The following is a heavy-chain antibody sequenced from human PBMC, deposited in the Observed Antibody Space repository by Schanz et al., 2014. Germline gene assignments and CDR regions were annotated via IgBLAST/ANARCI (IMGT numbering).Heavy chain of an antibody. CDR3: ARDTTWRLAL. V-gene: IGHV4-61*02. Sequence: QVQLQESGPGLVKPSQTLSLTCTVSGGSIRSGTYYWSWIRQPAGKALEWVGRVFPNGITNYNPSLKTRFPISLDPSKTQFSLTLTSLTAADTAVYYCARDTTWRLALWGRGTLVTVSS. CDR2: VFPNGIT. CDR1: GGSIRSGTYY. J-gene: IGHJ2*01. D-gene: IGHD1-1*01.